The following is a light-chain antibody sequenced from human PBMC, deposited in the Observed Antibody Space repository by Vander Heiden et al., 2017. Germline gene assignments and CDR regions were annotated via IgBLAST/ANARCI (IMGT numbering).Light chain of an antibody. V-gene: IGLV7-46*01. J-gene: IGLJ2*01. CDR2: ETN. CDR1: TGAGTGGHS. CDR3: LVSYSSTSGI. Sequence: QALVTQEPSLSVSPGGTVTLTCGSSTGAGTGGHSPYWFQPKPGQAPMTLRYETNLRHSWTPARVSGSLVGGKGALTLSGAQPEDEDDYFCLVSYSSTSGIFGGGTRLTVL.